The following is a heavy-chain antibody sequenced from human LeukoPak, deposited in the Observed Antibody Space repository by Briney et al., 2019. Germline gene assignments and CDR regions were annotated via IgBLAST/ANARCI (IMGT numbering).Heavy chain of an antibody. J-gene: IGHJ4*02. Sequence: GGSLRLSCAASGFTFSNYAMSWVRQAPGKGLEWVSSLSGSGGSTYHADSVKGRFTISRDNSKNTLYLQMNSLRAEDTAVYYCAKDRNYYDSSGYIYYFDYWGQGTLVTVSS. CDR2: LSGSGGST. V-gene: IGHV3-23*01. CDR1: GFTFSNYA. CDR3: AKDRNYYDSSGYIYYFDY. D-gene: IGHD3-22*01.